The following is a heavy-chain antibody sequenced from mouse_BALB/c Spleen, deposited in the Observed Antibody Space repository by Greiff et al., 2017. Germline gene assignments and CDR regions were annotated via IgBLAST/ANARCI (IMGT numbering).Heavy chain of an antibody. D-gene: IGHD1-1*01. J-gene: IGHJ4*01. CDR2: ISSGGSYT. CDR1: GFTFSSYT. Sequence: EVKLVESGGGLVKPGGSLKLSCAASGFTFSSYTMSWVRQTPEKRLEWVATISSGGSYTYYPDSVKGRFTISRDNAKNTLYLQMSSLKSEDTAMYYSAREGCYYGSSSRGAMDYWGQGTSVTVSS. CDR3: AREGCYYGSSSRGAMDY. V-gene: IGHV5-6-4*01.